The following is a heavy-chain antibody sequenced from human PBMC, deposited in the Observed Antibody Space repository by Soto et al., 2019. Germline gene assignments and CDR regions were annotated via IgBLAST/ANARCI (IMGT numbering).Heavy chain of an antibody. CDR2: IIPNFGTA. J-gene: IGHJ2*01. D-gene: IGHD3-22*01. CDR3: TRVGYYDSSVLRQLDFDL. Sequence: QVQLVQSGAEVKKPGSSVKVSCKASGCTFSSYAISWVRQAPGQGLEWLRGIIPNFGTANYAQKFQGRASITPDKSTSTAYMELSSLRSEDKDVYYCTRVGYYDSSVLRQLDFDLWGRGTLVTVSS. V-gene: IGHV1-69*06. CDR1: GCTFSSYA.